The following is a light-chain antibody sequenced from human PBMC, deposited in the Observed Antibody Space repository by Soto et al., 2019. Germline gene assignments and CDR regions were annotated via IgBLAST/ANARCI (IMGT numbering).Light chain of an antibody. CDR1: QSISSY. J-gene: IGKJ2*01. CDR3: HQSYSTPGGT. Sequence: DIQMTQSPFSLSASVGDRVTITCRASQSISSYLNWYQQRPGKAPKLLIYAASSLQSWVPSRFSGSGSGTDFTLTISSLQPEDFASYYCHQSYSTPGGTFGQGTKLEIK. V-gene: IGKV1-39*01. CDR2: AAS.